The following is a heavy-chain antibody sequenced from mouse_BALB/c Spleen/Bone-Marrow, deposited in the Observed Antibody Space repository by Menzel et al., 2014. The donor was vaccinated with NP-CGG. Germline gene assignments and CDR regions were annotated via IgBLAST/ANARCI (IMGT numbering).Heavy chain of an antibody. CDR3: ARPGYYGYQDV. D-gene: IGHD1-2*01. CDR2: INPDSSTI. J-gene: IGHJ1*01. V-gene: IGHV4-1*02. CDR1: GFDFSGYW. Sequence: EVKVEESGGGLVQPGGSLKLSCAASGFDFSGYWMTWVRQAPGKGLEWIGEINPDSSTINYTPSLKDKFIISRDIAKNALYLQMSKVRSEDTALYYCARPGYYGYQDVWGAGTTVTVSS.